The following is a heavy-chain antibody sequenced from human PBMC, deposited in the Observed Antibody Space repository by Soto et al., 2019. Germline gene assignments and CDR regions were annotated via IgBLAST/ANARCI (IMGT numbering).Heavy chain of an antibody. J-gene: IGHJ6*02. D-gene: IGHD2-15*01. V-gene: IGHV1-2*02. CDR3: AREDCSGGSCYHYYGMDV. CDR1: GYTFTGYY. CDR2: INPNSGGT. Sequence: ASVKVSCKASGYTFTGYYMHWVRQAPGQGLEWMGWINPNSGGTNYAQKFQGRVTMTRDTSTSTAYMELSRLRSDDTAVYYCAREDCSGGSCYHYYGMDVWGQGTTVTVSS.